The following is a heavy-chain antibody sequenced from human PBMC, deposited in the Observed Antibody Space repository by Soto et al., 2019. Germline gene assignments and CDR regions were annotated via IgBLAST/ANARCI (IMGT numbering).Heavy chain of an antibody. CDR1: GSNLNTYC. CDR2: ILYDGSKK. Sequence: GSVTLSCVASGSNLNTYCIYWVIQAPGKGLQWVAQILYDGSKKHYADSVGGRFTITRDNSKNTVYLQMDSLRVDDTPMYYCVGDLPLMADYWGQGTLVTVSS. CDR3: VGDLPLMADY. V-gene: IGHV3-30*03. J-gene: IGHJ4*02.